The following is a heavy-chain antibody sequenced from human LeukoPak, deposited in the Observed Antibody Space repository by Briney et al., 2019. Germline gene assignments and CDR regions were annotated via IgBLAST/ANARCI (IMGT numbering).Heavy chain of an antibody. J-gene: IGHJ4*02. V-gene: IGHV4-39*01. CDR1: GDSITGYY. Sequence: SETLSLTCSVSGDSITGYYWGWIRQPPGKGLEWIGNIYYTGNTYYNSSLKSRVTISVDTSKSQFSLKLNSVTAADTAVYFCARRAYSAAYWKHFDYWGQGTLVTVSS. CDR3: ARRAYSAAYWKHFDY. CDR2: IYYTGNT. D-gene: IGHD1-1*01.